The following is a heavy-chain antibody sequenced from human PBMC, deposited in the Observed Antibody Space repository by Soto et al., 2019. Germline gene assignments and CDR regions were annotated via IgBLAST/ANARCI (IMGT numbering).Heavy chain of an antibody. CDR2: INPNGGST. J-gene: IGHJ3*01. CDR1: GYNFTNYY. V-gene: IGHV1-46*03. Sequence: QVQLVQSGAEVKKPGASVRVSSKASGYNFTNYYIDWVRQAPGQGLAWLGIINPNGGSTTYVQKFQGRVTMARDTSTSTVYMELSSLRSEDTAVYYCARAACTTVTNRLNDVFDVWGQGTMVTVSS. CDR3: ARAACTTVTNRLNDVFDV. D-gene: IGHD4-4*01.